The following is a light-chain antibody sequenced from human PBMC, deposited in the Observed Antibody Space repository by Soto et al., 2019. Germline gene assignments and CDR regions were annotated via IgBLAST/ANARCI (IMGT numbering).Light chain of an antibody. Sequence: QSALTQPRSVSGSPGQSVTISCTGTSSDVGGYNYVSWYQQHPGKAPKLMIYAVSHRPSGVPDRFSGSKSGNTASLTISGLQAEDEADYYCCSYAGSYTYVVFGGGTKLTVL. V-gene: IGLV2-11*01. J-gene: IGLJ2*01. CDR2: AVS. CDR1: SSDVGGYNY. CDR3: CSYAGSYTYVV.